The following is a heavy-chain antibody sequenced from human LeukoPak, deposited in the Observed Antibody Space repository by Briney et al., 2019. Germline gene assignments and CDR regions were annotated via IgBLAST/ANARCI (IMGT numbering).Heavy chain of an antibody. CDR3: AREGGSYRFLDN. CDR1: GDSISGYY. J-gene: IGHJ4*02. D-gene: IGHD1-26*01. CDR2: ISTSGST. V-gene: IGHV4-4*07. Sequence: PSETLSLTCTVSGDSISGYYWSWIRQPAGKGLEWIGRISTSGSTNYNPSLKSRVTMSVDTSKNQVSLNLTSVTAADTAVYYCAREGGSYRFLDNWGQGTLVTVSS.